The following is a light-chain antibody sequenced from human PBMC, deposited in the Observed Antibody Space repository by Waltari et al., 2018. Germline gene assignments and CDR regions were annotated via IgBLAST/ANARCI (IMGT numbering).Light chain of an antibody. J-gene: IGLJ3*02. V-gene: IGLV2-18*02. CDR3: SSFTSSSTWV. CDR2: EVT. Sequence: QSALTQPPSVSASPGQSVTISCTGTSSDVGSYDRVSWYQQPPGTAPNLLISEVTNRPAGVPDRFSGSKSGNPAFLTISGLQAGDEADYYCSSFTSSSTWVFGGGTKLTVL. CDR1: SSDVGSYDR.